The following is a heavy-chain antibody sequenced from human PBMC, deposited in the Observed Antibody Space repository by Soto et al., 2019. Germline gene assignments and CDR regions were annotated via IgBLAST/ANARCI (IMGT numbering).Heavy chain of an antibody. D-gene: IGHD3-10*01. CDR3: ARLYGSATYPDF. Sequence: ASVKVSCKASGGTFSSYAISWVRQAPGQGLEWMGGIIPIFGTANYAQKFQGRVTITADESTSTAYMELSSLKASDTAIYYCARLYGSATYPDFWGQGTRVTVSS. CDR1: GGTFSSYA. J-gene: IGHJ4*02. CDR2: IIPIFGTA. V-gene: IGHV1-69*13.